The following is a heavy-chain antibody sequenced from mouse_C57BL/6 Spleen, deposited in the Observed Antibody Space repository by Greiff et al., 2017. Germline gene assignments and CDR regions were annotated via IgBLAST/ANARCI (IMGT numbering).Heavy chain of an antibody. V-gene: IGHV1-82*01. J-gene: IGHJ4*01. CDR1: GYAFSSSW. CDR2: IYPGDGDT. Sequence: VKLLESGPELVKPGASVKISCKASGYAFSSSWMNWVKQRPGKGLEWIGRIYPGDGDTNYNGKFKGKATLTADKSSSTAYMQLSSLTSEDSAVYFCAREEDYWGQGTSVTVSS. CDR3: AREEDY.